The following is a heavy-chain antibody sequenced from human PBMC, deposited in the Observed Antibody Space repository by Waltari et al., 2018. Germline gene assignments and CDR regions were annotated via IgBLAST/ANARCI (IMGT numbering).Heavy chain of an antibody. CDR2: IYSSGST. CDR3: ASGIAKDCTNGVCYAGLGYYGMDV. J-gene: IGHJ6*02. Sequence: QVQLQESGPGLVKPSETLSLTCTVSGGSISSYYWSWIRQPPGKGLEWLGYIYSSGSTNYNPSLKSRVTISVDTSKNQFSLKLSSVTAADTAVYYCASGIAKDCTNGVCYAGLGYYGMDVWGQGTTVTVSS. V-gene: IGHV4-59*01. CDR1: GGSISSYY. D-gene: IGHD2-8*01.